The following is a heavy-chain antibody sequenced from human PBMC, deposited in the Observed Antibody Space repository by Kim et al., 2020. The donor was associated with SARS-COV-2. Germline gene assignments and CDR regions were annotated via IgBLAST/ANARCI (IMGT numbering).Heavy chain of an antibody. CDR2: INTNTGNP. D-gene: IGHD3-3*01. CDR1: GYTFTSYA. J-gene: IGHJ6*02. V-gene: IGHV7-4-1*02. Sequence: ASVKVSCKASGYTFTSYAMNWVRQAPGQGLEWMGWINTNTGNPTYAQGFTGRFVFSLDTSVSTAYLQISSLKAEDTADYYCARGEITIFGVAEQNPNYRYYYYYGMDVWGQGTTVSVSS. CDR3: ARGEITIFGVAEQNPNYRYYYYYGMDV.